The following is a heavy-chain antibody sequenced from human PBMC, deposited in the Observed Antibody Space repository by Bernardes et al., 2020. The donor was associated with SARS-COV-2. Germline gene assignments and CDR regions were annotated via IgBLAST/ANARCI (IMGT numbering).Heavy chain of an antibody. D-gene: IGHD6-6*01. V-gene: IGHV3-23*01. Sequence: GGSLRLSCVASGFTFSKNAMTWVRQVPGKGLEWVSAISAIGGSTYYAESVKGRFTISRDNSKNTLYLEMTSLRAEDTAVYYCSKNAKYSSSSMEVWGQGTTVTLSS. CDR1: GFTFSKNA. CDR3: SKNAKYSSSSMEV. J-gene: IGHJ6*02. CDR2: ISAIGGST.